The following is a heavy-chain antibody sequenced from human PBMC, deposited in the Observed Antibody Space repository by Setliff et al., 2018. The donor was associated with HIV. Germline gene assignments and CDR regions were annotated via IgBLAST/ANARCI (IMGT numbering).Heavy chain of an antibody. CDR2: ITWNSATI. CDR1: GLTFDDYA. V-gene: IGHV3-9*01. D-gene: IGHD3-16*01. Sequence: GGSLRLSCAASGLTFDDYAMHWGRQSPGKGPEWVAGITWNSATIAYADSVQGRFTISRDNDRHYVYLQMTSLRPEDTALYYCAKDYGDGHNWGAFDIWGQGTMVT. CDR3: AKDYGDGHNWGAFDI. J-gene: IGHJ3*02.